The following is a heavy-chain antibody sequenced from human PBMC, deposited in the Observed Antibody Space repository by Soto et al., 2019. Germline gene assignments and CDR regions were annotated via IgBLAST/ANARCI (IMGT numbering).Heavy chain of an antibody. CDR3: ARDNGFGESDV. Sequence: QVQLVQSGAEVKKPGASVKVSCKASGYSFTSYGIGWVRQAPGQGLEWMGWISAYNGNTNYAQKLQGRVTITTDTSTSTASMELRSLRSGDTAVYYWARDNGFGESDVWGQGTTVTVSS. V-gene: IGHV1-18*01. D-gene: IGHD3-10*01. CDR1: GYSFTSYG. J-gene: IGHJ6*02. CDR2: ISAYNGNT.